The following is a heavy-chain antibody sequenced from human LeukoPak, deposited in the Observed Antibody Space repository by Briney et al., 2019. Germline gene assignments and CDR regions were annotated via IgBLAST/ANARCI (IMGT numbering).Heavy chain of an antibody. CDR2: MYYSGST. Sequence: PSETLSLTCTVSGGSISSGDYYWSWIRQPPGKGLEWIAYMYYSGSTNYNPSLKSRVTISVDTSKNQFSLKLSSVTAADTAVYYCARAAPPWGTYGAPWFDYWGQGTLVTVSS. J-gene: IGHJ4*02. CDR1: GGSISSGDYY. CDR3: ARAAPPWGTYGAPWFDY. V-gene: IGHV4-61*08. D-gene: IGHD3-16*01.